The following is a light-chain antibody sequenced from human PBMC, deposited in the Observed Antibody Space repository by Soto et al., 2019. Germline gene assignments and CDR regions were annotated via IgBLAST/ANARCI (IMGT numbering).Light chain of an antibody. CDR1: QSVRSY. J-gene: IGKJ3*01. CDR3: QQRGNWPQT. V-gene: IGKV3-11*01. Sequence: EIVLTQSPATLSLSPGERATLSCRASQSVRSYLAWYQQKPGQTPRLLIYDAFNRATGIPARFSGSGSGTDFTLTISSIEPEDFSFYYCQQRGNWPQTFGPGTKVYI. CDR2: DAF.